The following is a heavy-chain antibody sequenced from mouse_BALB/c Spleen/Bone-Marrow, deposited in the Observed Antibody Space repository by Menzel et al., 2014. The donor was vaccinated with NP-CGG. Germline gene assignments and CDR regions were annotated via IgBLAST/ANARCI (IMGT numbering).Heavy chain of an antibody. CDR1: AYTFTSYW. CDR3: AYGNYESYFFDY. J-gene: IGHJ2*01. CDR2: IDPSDSET. Sequence: VQLQQSGAELVKPGAPAKLSCKASAYTFTSYWMNWVKQRPGRGLEWIGRIDPSDSETHYNQNFKDKATLTVDRSSSTAFIQLSSLTSEDSTVYYCAYGNYESYFFDYWGQGTTLTVSS. V-gene: IGHV1-69*02. D-gene: IGHD2-1*01.